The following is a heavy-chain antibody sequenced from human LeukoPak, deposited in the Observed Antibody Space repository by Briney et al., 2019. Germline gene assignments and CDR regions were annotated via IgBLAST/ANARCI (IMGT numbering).Heavy chain of an antibody. Sequence: GASVKVSCKASGYTFTGYYMHWVRQAPGQGLEWMGWINPNSGGTNYAQKFQGRVTMTRDTSISTAYMELSSLRSEDMAVYYCARALSGWYVYYFDYWGQGTLVTVSS. CDR1: GYTFTGYY. CDR3: ARALSGWYVYYFDY. V-gene: IGHV1-2*02. D-gene: IGHD6-19*01. CDR2: INPNSGGT. J-gene: IGHJ4*02.